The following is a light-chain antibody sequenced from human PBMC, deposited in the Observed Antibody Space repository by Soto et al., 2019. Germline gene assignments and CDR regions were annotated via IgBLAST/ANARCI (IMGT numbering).Light chain of an antibody. Sequence: QLVQTQSPSASASLGASVKLTCTLSSGHSSYAIAWHQQQPEKGPRYLMKLKSDGSHSKGDGIPDRFSGSSSGAERYLTISSLQSEDEADYYCQTWGTGIRVFGGGTKLTVL. CDR3: QTWGTGIRV. CDR2: LKSDGSH. V-gene: IGLV4-69*01. J-gene: IGLJ3*02. CDR1: SGHSSYA.